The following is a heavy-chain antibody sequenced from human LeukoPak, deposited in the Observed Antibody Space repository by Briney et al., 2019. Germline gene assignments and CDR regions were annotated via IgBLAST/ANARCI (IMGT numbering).Heavy chain of an antibody. CDR1: GYTFTSYD. J-gene: IGHJ6*03. Sequence: ASVKVSCKASGYTFTSYDINWVRQATGQELEWMGWMNPNSGNTGYAQKFQGRVTMTKNTSISTAYMDLSSLRSEDTAVYYCARALSWTTESYYYMDVWGKGTTVTVS. CDR3: ARALSWTTESYYYMDV. CDR2: MNPNSGNT. V-gene: IGHV1-8*01. D-gene: IGHD3/OR15-3a*01.